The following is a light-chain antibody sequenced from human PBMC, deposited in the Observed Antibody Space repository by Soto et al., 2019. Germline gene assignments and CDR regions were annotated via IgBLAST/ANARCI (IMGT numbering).Light chain of an antibody. CDR2: DAS. CDR1: QSVSSN. CDR3: QQHSNWPLT. V-gene: IGKV3-11*01. Sequence: EIFLIQSPSTLSLSPVERATLSCRASQSVSSNLAWYQRNPGQAPRLLIFDASNRATGIPARFSGSGSGTDFTLTISSLEPEDFAVYYCQQHSNWPLTFGGGTKVDNK. J-gene: IGKJ4*01.